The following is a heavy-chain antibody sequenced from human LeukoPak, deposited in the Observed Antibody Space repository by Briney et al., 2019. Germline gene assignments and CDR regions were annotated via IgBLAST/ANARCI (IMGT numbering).Heavy chain of an antibody. Sequence: ASVKVSCKASGGTFSSYAISWVRQAPGQGLEWMGGINPDSGYTNYAQKFQGRVTMTRDTSINTAYMELSRLTSDDTAVYYCATDPRTTVFGTFRYYYMDVWGEGTTVAVSS. V-gene: IGHV1-2*02. D-gene: IGHD3-3*01. CDR2: INPDSGYT. CDR3: ATDPRTTVFGTFRYYYMDV. J-gene: IGHJ6*03. CDR1: GGTFSSYA.